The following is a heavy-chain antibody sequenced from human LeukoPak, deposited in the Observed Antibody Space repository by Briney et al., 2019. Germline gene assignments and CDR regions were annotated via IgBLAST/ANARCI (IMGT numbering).Heavy chain of an antibody. CDR2: ISGSGGST. Sequence: PGGSLRLSCAASGFTFSSYWMSWVRQAPGKGLEWVSAISGSGGSTYYADSVKGRFTISRDNSKNTLYLQMNSLRAEDTAVYYCAKDWATPFCGGDCYSDYWGQGTLVTVSS. V-gene: IGHV3-23*01. CDR3: AKDWATPFCGGDCYSDY. D-gene: IGHD2-21*02. CDR1: GFTFSSYW. J-gene: IGHJ4*02.